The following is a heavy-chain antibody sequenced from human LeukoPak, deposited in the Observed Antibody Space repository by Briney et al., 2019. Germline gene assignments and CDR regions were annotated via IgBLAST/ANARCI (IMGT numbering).Heavy chain of an antibody. J-gene: IGHJ4*02. CDR3: ARAYSSGWYSPFDY. CDR2: ISGSGGST. D-gene: IGHD6-19*01. Sequence: RTGGSLRLSCAASGFTFSSYAMSWVRQAPGKGLEWVSAISGSGGSTYYADSVKGRFTISRDNSKNTLYLQMNSLRAEDTAVYYCARAYSSGWYSPFDYWGQGTLVTVSS. V-gene: IGHV3-23*01. CDR1: GFTFSSYA.